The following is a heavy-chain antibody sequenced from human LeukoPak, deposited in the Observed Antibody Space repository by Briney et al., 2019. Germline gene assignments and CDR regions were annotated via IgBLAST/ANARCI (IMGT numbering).Heavy chain of an antibody. CDR3: ARDLEYCSSTSCKEGYYYGMDV. Sequence: PGGSLRLSCAASGFTVSSNYMSWVRQAPGKGLEWVSVIYSGGSTYHADSVKGRFTISRDNSKNTLYLQMNSLRAEDTAVYYCARDLEYCSSTSCKEGYYYGMDVWGQGTTVTVSS. CDR1: GFTVSSNY. D-gene: IGHD2-2*01. CDR2: IYSGGST. V-gene: IGHV3-53*01. J-gene: IGHJ6*02.